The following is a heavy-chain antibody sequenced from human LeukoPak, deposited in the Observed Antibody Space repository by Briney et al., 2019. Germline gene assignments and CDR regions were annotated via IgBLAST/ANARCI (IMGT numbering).Heavy chain of an antibody. CDR1: GFTFSSYA. Sequence: GGSLRLSCAASGFTFSSYAMSWVRQAPGRGLEWVSAISGSGGSTYYADSVKGRFTISRDNSKNTLYLQMNSLRAEDTAVYYCAKDRLVGGSGSSGDFDYWGQGTLVTVSS. D-gene: IGHD3-10*01. V-gene: IGHV3-23*01. CDR2: ISGSGGST. J-gene: IGHJ4*02. CDR3: AKDRLVGGSGSSGDFDY.